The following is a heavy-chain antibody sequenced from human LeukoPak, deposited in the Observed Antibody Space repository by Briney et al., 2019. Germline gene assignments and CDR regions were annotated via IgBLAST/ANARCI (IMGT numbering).Heavy chain of an antibody. Sequence: GGSLRLSCAASGFTFYSYAMNWVRQAPGKGLEWVSSISGNGGTTYYADSVKGRFTISRDQSKNTLDLQMDSLSADDTAVYYCARVNIWSKYYFDYWGQGILVTVSS. J-gene: IGHJ4*02. CDR1: GFTFYSYA. V-gene: IGHV3-23*01. CDR3: ARVNIWSKYYFDY. CDR2: ISGNGGTT. D-gene: IGHD1/OR15-1a*01.